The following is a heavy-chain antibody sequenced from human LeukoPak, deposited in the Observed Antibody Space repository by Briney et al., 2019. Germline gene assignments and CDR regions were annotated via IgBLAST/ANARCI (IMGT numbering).Heavy chain of an antibody. D-gene: IGHD5-18*01. V-gene: IGHV3-48*01. CDR3: ARDLSSRGYTYGTPAFTFDI. CDR1: GFTFSTYS. J-gene: IGHJ3*02. CDR2: ISSDSGTI. Sequence: GGSLRLPCAASGFTFSTYSINWVRQAPGKGLEWVSYISSDSGTIYYADSLKGRFTISRDNAKNSLSLLMNSLRAEDTAVYYCARDLSSRGYTYGTPAFTFDIWGQGTMVTVSS.